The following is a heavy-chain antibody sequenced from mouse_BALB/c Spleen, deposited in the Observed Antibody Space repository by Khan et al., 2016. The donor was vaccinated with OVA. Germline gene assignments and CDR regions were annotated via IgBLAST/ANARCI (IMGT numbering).Heavy chain of an antibody. D-gene: IGHD2-3*01. Sequence: VQLQESGPELVRPGVSVKLSCKGSGYTFTDYAVYWVKQSHAKSLEWIGLISTYSGNTNYNQNFKGMAAMTVEKSSSTAYMELARLTSEESAIYYCARPAYDGYFDYWGQGTTLTVSS. J-gene: IGHJ2*01. V-gene: IGHV1S137*01. CDR1: GYTFTDYA. CDR3: ARPAYDGYFDY. CDR2: ISTYSGNT.